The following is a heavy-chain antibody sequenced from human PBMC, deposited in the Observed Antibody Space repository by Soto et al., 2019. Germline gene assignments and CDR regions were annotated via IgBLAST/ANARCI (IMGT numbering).Heavy chain of an antibody. D-gene: IGHD6-13*01. J-gene: IGHJ6*03. CDR1: GFTFSSYG. V-gene: IGHV3-30*03. Sequence: ESGGGVVQPGRSLRLSCAASGFTFSSYGMHWVRQAPGKGLEWVALISYDGSNKYYADSVKGRFTISRDNSKNTLYLQMNSLRAEDTAMYYCARDRSSSSWYYFMDVWGKGTTVTVSS. CDR2: ISYDGSNK. CDR3: ARDRSSSSWYYFMDV.